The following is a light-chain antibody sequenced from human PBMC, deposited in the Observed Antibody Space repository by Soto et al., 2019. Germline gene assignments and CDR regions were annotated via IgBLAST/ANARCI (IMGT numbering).Light chain of an antibody. J-gene: IGLJ2*01. CDR2: SNN. Sequence: QSVLTQPPSASGTPGQRVTISCSGGSSNIGSYTVNWYQQLPGTAPKLLIYSNNQRPSGVPDRFSGSKSGTSVSLAISGLQSEDEADYYCASWDDILNGVVFGGGTKLTVL. CDR1: SSNIGSYT. CDR3: ASWDDILNGVV. V-gene: IGLV1-44*01.